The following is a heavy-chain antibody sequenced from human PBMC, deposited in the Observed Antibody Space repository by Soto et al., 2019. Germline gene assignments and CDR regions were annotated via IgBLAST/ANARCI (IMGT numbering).Heavy chain of an antibody. CDR1: GYTFTSYA. V-gene: IGHV1-3*01. CDR3: ASDRAHGIPDY. CDR2: INAGNGNT. D-gene: IGHD2-21*01. J-gene: IGHJ4*02. Sequence: QVQLVQSGAEVKKPGASVKVSCKAFGYTFTSYAIHWVRQAPGQRLERMGWINAGNGNTKYSQKFQGRVTITRDTSASTAYMELTSLRSEDTAVYYCASDRAHGIPDYWGQGTLVTVSS.